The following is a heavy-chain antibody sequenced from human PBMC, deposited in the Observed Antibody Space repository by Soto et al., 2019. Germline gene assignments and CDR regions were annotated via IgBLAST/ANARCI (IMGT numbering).Heavy chain of an antibody. Sequence: SETLCLTCAVSSGSISSSNWWSWVRQPPGKGLEWIGEIYHSGSTNYNPSLKSRVTISVDKSKNQFSLKLSSVTAADTAVYYCARGGSGSWYFDYWGQGTLVTVSS. D-gene: IGHD3-16*01. V-gene: IGHV4-4*02. J-gene: IGHJ4*02. CDR2: IYHSGST. CDR1: SGSISSSNW. CDR3: ARGGSGSWYFDY.